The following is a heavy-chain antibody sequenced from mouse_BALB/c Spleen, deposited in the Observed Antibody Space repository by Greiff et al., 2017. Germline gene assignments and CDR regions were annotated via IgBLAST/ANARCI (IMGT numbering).Heavy chain of an antibody. J-gene: IGHJ4*01. CDR2: ISSGSSTT. CDR1: GFSFSSFG. V-gene: IGHV5-17*02. CDR3: ARREDYYAMDY. Sequence: EVLLVESGGDLVKPGGSLKLSCAASGFSFSSFGMHWVRQAPEKGLEWVGYISSGSSTTYYADTVKGRFTISRDNTTNTLFLQMTSLRYEDTALYYCARREDYYAMDYWGQGTSVTVSS.